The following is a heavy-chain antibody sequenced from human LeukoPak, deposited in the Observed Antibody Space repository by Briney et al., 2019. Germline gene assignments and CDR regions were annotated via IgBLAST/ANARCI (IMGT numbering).Heavy chain of an antibody. V-gene: IGHV3-73*01. D-gene: IGHD1-26*01. CDR2: IRGKENSFAT. CDR1: GFIFSDSA. Sequence: GGSLRLSCAASGFIFSDSAIHWVRQASGKGLEWVGRIRGKENSFATAYGASVQGRFTISRDESKNMAYLQMNSLKIEDTALYYCTRHELGEPGDYWGQGTLVTVSS. CDR3: TRHELGEPGDY. J-gene: IGHJ4*02.